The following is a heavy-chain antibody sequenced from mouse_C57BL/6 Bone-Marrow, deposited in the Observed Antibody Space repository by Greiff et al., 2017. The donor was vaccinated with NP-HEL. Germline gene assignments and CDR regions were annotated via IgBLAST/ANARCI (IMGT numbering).Heavy chain of an antibody. Sequence: QVQLQQSGAELVRPGASVTLSCKASGYTFTDYEMHWVKQTPVHGLEWIGAIDPETGGTAYNQKFKGKAILTADKSSSTAYMELRSLTSEDSAVYYCTSPIYYYGSSYLAWFAYWGQGTLVTVSA. CDR3: TSPIYYYGSSYLAWFAY. D-gene: IGHD1-1*01. V-gene: IGHV1-15*01. CDR2: IDPETGGT. J-gene: IGHJ3*01. CDR1: GYTFTDYE.